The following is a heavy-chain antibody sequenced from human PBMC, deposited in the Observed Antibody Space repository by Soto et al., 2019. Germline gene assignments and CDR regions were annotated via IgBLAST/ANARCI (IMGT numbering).Heavy chain of an antibody. CDR3: GRKGYIGSFGLDV. V-gene: IGHV1-18*01. CDR2: LSISKGKT. Sequence: QVQLVQSGAEVKRPGASVKVSCKASGYTFLDYDVAWVRRAPGQGLEWLGWLSISKGKTYYEQRLQGRVPMTTDTATTTAHMEVTSLRSDDTAVYFCGRKGYIGSFGLDVWGQGTTVNVSS. D-gene: IGHD1-26*01. J-gene: IGHJ6*02. CDR1: GYTFLDYD.